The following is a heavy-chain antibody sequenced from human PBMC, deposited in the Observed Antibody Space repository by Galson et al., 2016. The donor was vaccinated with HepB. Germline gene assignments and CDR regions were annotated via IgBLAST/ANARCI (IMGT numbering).Heavy chain of an antibody. D-gene: IGHD3-16*01. V-gene: IGHV4-59*13. CDR1: GASIENNQ. J-gene: IGHJ6*02. Sequence: SETLSLTCSVSGASIENNQWSWIRQPPGKGLEWIGYIDDSGNIKYSPSLQSRVTISIDASKNQFSLNVTSVTGGDTAVYFCARDVGHRYGLRFFYGMEVWGQGTTVTVS. CDR2: IDDSGNI. CDR3: ARDVGHRYGLRFFYGMEV.